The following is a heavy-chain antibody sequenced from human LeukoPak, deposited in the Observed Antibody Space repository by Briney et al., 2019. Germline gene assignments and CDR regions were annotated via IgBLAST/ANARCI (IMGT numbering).Heavy chain of an antibody. Sequence: SETLSLTCTVSGGSITGDSFYWSWIRQPGGKGLEWIGRVYTTGSTSYNPSLKSRVTVSVDTSNNYFSLNLNSVTSADTAVYYCARARDGLNAFDYWGQGTLVTVSS. CDR3: ARARDGLNAFDY. CDR1: GGSITGDSFY. CDR2: VYTTGST. J-gene: IGHJ4*02. D-gene: IGHD5-24*01. V-gene: IGHV4-61*02.